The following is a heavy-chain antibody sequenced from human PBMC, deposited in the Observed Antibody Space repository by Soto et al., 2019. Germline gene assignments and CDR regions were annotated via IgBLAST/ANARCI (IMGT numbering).Heavy chain of an antibody. CDR1: RYTFTRYY. V-gene: IGHV1-46*01. J-gene: IGHJ4*02. Sequence: AAVKVSCTASRYTFTRYYMHWVRQAPGQGLEWMGIINPSGGSTSYAQKFQGRVTMTRDNAKNSLYLQMNSLRAEDTAVYYCARGNALYDYWGQGILVTVSS. D-gene: IGHD2-2*01. CDR2: INPSGGST. CDR3: ARGNALYDY.